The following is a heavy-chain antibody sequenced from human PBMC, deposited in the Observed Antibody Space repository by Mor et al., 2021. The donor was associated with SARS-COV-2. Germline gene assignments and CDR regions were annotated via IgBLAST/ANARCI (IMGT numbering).Heavy chain of an antibody. V-gene: IGHV3-23*01. CDR3: AKESTSTSRGSFDY. D-gene: IGHD2-2*01. J-gene: IGHJ4*02. Sequence: GVNGNGGSTYYAEAAKGRFTIYRDNSEHTVYLQMNSLRDEDTAVYYCAKESTSTSRGSFDYWGQGT. CDR2: VNGNGGST.